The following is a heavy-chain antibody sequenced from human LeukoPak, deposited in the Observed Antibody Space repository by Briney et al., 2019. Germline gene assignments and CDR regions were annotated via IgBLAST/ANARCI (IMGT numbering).Heavy chain of an antibody. CDR3: AKVGRWYTFDY. J-gene: IGHJ4*02. D-gene: IGHD6-13*01. Sequence: GRSLRLSCAASGFTFSSYGMHWVRQAPGKGLEWVAVISHDGSNKYYADSVKGRFTISRDNSKNTLYLQMNSLRAEDTAVYYCAKVGRWYTFDYWGQGTLVTVSS. V-gene: IGHV3-30*18. CDR2: ISHDGSNK. CDR1: GFTFSSYG.